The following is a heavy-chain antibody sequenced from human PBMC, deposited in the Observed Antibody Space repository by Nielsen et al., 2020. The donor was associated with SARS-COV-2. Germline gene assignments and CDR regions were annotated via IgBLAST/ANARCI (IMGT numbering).Heavy chain of an antibody. J-gene: IGHJ4*02. Sequence: GGSLRLSCAASGFTFSSYAMHWVRQAPGKGLEWVAVISYDGSNKYYADSVKGRFTISRDNSKNTLYLQMNSLRAEDTAVYYCARDMGVGELLDGDYWGQGTLVTVSS. CDR3: ARDMGVGELLDGDY. D-gene: IGHD1-26*01. CDR2: ISYDGSNK. V-gene: IGHV3-30*04. CDR1: GFTFSSYA.